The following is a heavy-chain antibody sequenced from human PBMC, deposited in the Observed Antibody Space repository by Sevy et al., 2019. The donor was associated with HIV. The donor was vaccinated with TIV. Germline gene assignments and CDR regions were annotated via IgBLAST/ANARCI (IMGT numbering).Heavy chain of an antibody. V-gene: IGHV1-8*01. CDR3: ARADLDSSTFFYYYGMDV. J-gene: IGHJ6*02. Sequence: ASVKVSCKTSGYTFTSYDINWVRQDTGQGLEWMGWMNPDSGKRGCAQKFQGRVTMTTNTSICTAYMELRSLRSEDSAVYYCARADLDSSTFFYYYGMDVWGQGTTVTVSS. CDR2: MNPDSGKR. CDR1: GYTFTSYD. D-gene: IGHD6-13*01.